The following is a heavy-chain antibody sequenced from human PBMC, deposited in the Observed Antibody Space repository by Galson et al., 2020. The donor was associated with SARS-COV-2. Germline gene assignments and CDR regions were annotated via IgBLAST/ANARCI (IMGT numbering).Heavy chain of an antibody. J-gene: IGHJ4*02. CDR1: GFTFGSYG. D-gene: IGHD1-1*01. CDR3: AKDRTGTTVTYFDY. V-gene: IGHV3-30*18. CDR2: ISNDGSQK. Sequence: GGSLRLSCAASGFTFGSYGMHWVRQDPGKGLEWLAVISNDGSQKNYTHSVRGRFIISRDNSKNTLYLQMNSLRTEDTGVYYCAKDRTGTTVTYFDYWGQGTLVSVSS.